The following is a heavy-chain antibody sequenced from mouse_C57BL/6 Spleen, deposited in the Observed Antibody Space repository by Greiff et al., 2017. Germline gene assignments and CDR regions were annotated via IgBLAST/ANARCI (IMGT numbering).Heavy chain of an antibody. Sequence: LQESGAELVKPGASVKMSCKASGYTFTTYSIEWMKQNHGKGLEWIGNIHPYNDDTKYNEKFKGKATLTVEKSSSTVYLELSRLTSDDSAVYYSAKKGIITTVVPEGFAYWGQGTLLTVSA. D-gene: IGHD1-1*01. CDR3: AKKGIITTVVPEGFAY. J-gene: IGHJ3*01. CDR1: GYTFTTYS. CDR2: IHPYNDDT. V-gene: IGHV1-47*01.